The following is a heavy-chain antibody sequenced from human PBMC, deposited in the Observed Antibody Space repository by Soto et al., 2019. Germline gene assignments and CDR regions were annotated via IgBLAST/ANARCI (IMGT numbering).Heavy chain of an antibody. Sequence: PGGSLRLSCAASGFTFTSYAMSWVRQAPGKGLEWVSSISGGGATIYYADSVKGRFTISRDNSKNTLYLQMDSLRVDDTAIYYCAKDLVVIIRYFDYWGQGTLVTVYS. D-gene: IGHD3-22*01. V-gene: IGHV3-23*01. CDR2: ISGGGATI. J-gene: IGHJ4*02. CDR3: AKDLVVIIRYFDY. CDR1: GFTFTSYA.